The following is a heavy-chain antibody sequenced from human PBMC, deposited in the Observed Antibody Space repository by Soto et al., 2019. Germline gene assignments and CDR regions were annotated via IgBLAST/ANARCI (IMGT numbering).Heavy chain of an antibody. V-gene: IGHV1-18*01. CDR1: GYDFTTYG. J-gene: IGHJ4*02. Sequence: QVHLVQYGAEVKNPGASVKVSCKGSGYDFTTYGITWVRQAPGQGLEWMAWISAHNGNTNYAPNLQGRVTVTRDTSTSTAYIELRSLRSDDTAVYYCARGRYGDYWGQGALVTVSS. CDR3: ARGRYGDY. D-gene: IGHD1-1*01. CDR2: ISAHNGNT.